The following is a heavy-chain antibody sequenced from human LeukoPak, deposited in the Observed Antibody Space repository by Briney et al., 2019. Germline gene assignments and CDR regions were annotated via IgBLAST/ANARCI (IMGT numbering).Heavy chain of an antibody. V-gene: IGHV3-23*01. CDR2: ISGSGGST. CDR3: ARDVTGYCTNGVCYGPGMDV. CDR1: GFTFSSYA. J-gene: IGHJ6*02. D-gene: IGHD2-8*01. Sequence: PGGSLRLSCAASGFTFSSYAMSWVRQAPGKGLEWVSAISGSGGSTYYADSVKGRFTIARDNAKNSLYLQMNSLRAEDTAVYYCARDVTGYCTNGVCYGPGMDVWGQGATVTVSS.